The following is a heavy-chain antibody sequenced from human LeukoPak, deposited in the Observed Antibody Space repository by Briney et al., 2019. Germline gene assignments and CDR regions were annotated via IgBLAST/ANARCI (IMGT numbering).Heavy chain of an antibody. CDR1: GYTFPSFG. D-gene: IGHD3-22*01. CDR2: ISTYNGNT. CDR3: ARDYYSESSGYWADYFDY. J-gene: IGHJ4*02. Sequence: ASVKVSCKASGYTFPSFGISWVRQAPGQGLEWIGWISTYNGNTYYAQKLQGRVTMTTDTSTSTAYMELRSLRSDDTAVFYCARDYYSESSGYWADYFDYWGQGTLVTVSS. V-gene: IGHV1-18*01.